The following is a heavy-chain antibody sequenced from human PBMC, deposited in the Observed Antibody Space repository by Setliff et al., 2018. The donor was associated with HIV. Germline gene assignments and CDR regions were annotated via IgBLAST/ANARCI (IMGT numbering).Heavy chain of an antibody. Sequence: GGSLRLSCAASGFTFSMYSMNWVRQAPGKGLEWISYISSISSPTYYADSVKGRFTIPRDNAKDALYLHMNSLRAEDTAVYYCAREGITGTTLHPYWGQGTLVTVSS. J-gene: IGHJ4*02. V-gene: IGHV3-48*01. D-gene: IGHD1-7*01. CDR3: AREGITGTTLHPY. CDR2: ISSISSPT. CDR1: GFTFSMYS.